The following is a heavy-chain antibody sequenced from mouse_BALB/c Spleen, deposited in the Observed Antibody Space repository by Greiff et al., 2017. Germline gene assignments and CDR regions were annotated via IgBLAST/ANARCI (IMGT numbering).Heavy chain of an antibody. CDR2: ISYSGST. V-gene: IGHV3-8*02. D-gene: IGHD2-14*01. J-gene: IGHJ4*01. CDR3: AREVRRDYYAMDY. Sequence: EVHLVESGPSLVKPSQTLSLTCSVTGDSITSGYWNWIRKFPGNKLEYMGYISYSGSTYYNPSLKSRISITRDTSKNQYYLQLNSVTTEDTATYYCAREVRRDYYAMDYWGQGTSVTVSS. CDR1: GDSITSGY.